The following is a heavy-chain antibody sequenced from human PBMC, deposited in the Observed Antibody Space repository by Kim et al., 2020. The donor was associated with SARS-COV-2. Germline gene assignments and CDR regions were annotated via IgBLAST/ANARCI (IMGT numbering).Heavy chain of an antibody. CDR2: IYYTEST. CDR3: ARNYGYGSGSFYSY. J-gene: IGHJ4*02. V-gene: IGHV4-59*08. D-gene: IGHD3-10*01. Sequence: PGKGLEWIGDIYYTESTNYYPSLKSRVAISVDTSKNQFSLKLSSVTAADTAVYYCARNYGYGSGSFYSYWGQGILVTVSS.